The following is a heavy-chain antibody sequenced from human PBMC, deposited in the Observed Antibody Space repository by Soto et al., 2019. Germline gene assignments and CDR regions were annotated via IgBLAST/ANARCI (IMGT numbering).Heavy chain of an antibody. CDR3: ARGLNVRYYYGMDV. V-gene: IGHV4-34*01. J-gene: IGHJ6*02. CDR2: INHSGST. D-gene: IGHD1-1*01. Sequence: SETLSLTCAVYGGSFSGYYWSWIRQPPGKGLEWIGEINHSGSTNYNPSLKSRVTISVDTSKNQFSLKLSSVTAADTAVYYCARGLNVRYYYGMDVWGQGTTVTVSS. CDR1: GGSFSGYY.